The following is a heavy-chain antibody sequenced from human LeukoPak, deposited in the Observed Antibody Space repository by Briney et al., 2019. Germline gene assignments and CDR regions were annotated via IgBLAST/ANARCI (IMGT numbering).Heavy chain of an antibody. V-gene: IGHV3-9*01. J-gene: IGHJ4*02. CDR2: ISWNSGSI. CDR1: GFTFDDYA. D-gene: IGHD3-10*01. Sequence: PGRSLRLSCAASGFTFDDYAMHWVRHAPGKGLEWVSGISWNSGSIGYADSVKGRFTISRDNAKNSLYLQMNSLRAEDTALYYCAKTRRGVTVFDYWGQGTLVTVSS. CDR3: AKTRRGVTVFDY.